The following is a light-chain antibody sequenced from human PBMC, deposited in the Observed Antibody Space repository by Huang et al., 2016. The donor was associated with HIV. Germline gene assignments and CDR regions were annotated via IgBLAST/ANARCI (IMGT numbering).Light chain of an antibody. CDR3: MQALQTPFT. CDR1: QSLLHSNGYKY. V-gene: IGKV2-28*01. Sequence: DIVMTQSPLSLPVTPGEPASISCRSSQSLLHSNGYKYLDWYMQKPGQSPQLRIDLGSNRASGVPDRFSGSGSGTDFKLKISRVEAEDVGVYYCMQALQTPFTFGPGTKVDIK. CDR2: LGS. J-gene: IGKJ3*01.